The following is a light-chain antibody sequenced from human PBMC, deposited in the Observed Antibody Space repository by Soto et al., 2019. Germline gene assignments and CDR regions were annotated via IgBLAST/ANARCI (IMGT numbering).Light chain of an antibody. Sequence: QSALTQPASVSGSPGQSINISCTGTSSDVGGYNSVSWYQQHPGKAPKLVIYDVGNRPSGVSDRFSGSKSGNTASLTISGLQAEDEAEYYCCSYTSSSTYVFGAGTKVTVL. V-gene: IGLV2-14*01. CDR1: SSDVGGYNS. CDR2: DVG. J-gene: IGLJ1*01. CDR3: CSYTSSSTYV.